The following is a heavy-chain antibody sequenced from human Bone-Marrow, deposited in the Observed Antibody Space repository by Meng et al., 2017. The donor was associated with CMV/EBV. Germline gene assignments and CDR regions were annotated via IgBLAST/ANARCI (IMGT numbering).Heavy chain of an antibody. J-gene: IGHJ4*02. CDR2: ISPIFGTA. D-gene: IGHD6-13*01. CDR3: ARRPRGIAAAGFDY. CDR1: GGTFSSYA. V-gene: IGHV1-69*05. Sequence: KASGGTFSSYAISCVRQAPGQGLEWMGGISPIFGTANYAQKFQGRVTITTDESTSTAYMELSSLRSEDTAVYYCARRPRGIAAAGFDYWGQGTLVTVSS.